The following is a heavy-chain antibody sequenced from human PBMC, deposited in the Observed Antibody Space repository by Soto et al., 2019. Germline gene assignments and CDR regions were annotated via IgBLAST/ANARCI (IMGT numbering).Heavy chain of an antibody. CDR1: GFTFSRYS. Sequence: EVQMVESGGGLVKPGGSLRLSCAASGFTFSRYSMNWVRQAPGKGLEWVSSISSSSSYIYYADSVKGRFTISRDNAKNSLYLQMNSLRAEDTAVYYFAYIAVAGNDAFDIWGQGTMVTVSS. J-gene: IGHJ3*02. CDR3: AYIAVAGNDAFDI. D-gene: IGHD6-19*01. V-gene: IGHV3-21*01. CDR2: ISSSSSYI.